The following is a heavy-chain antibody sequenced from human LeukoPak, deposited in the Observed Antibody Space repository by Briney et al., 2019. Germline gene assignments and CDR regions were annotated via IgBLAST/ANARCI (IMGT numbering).Heavy chain of an antibody. CDR3: ARNSYGLDY. D-gene: IGHD5-18*01. J-gene: IGHJ4*02. CDR1: GYTFTSYA. Sequence: ASVKVSCKASGYTFTSYAINWVRQATGEGLEWMGWMNPNSGNTGYAQKFQGRVTITRNTSISTAYMELSSLRSEDTGVYYCARNSYGLDYWGQGTLVTVSS. V-gene: IGHV1-8*03. CDR2: MNPNSGNT.